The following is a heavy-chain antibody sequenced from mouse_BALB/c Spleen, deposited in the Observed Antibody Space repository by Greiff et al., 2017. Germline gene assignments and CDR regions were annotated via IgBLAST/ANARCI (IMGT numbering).Heavy chain of an antibody. J-gene: IGHJ4*01. CDR2: IWTGGGT. Sequence: VKLVESGPGLVAPSQSLSITCTVSGFSLTSYDISWIRQPPGKGLEWLGVIWTGGGTNYNSAFMSRLSISKDNSKSQVFLKMNSLQTDDTAIYYCVRGWRGGMDYWGQGTSVTVSS. V-gene: IGHV2-9-2*01. D-gene: IGHD2-3*01. CDR3: VRGWRGGMDY. CDR1: GFSLTSYD.